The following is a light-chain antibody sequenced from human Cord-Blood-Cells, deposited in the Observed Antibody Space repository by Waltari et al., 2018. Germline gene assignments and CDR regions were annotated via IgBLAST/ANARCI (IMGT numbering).Light chain of an antibody. J-gene: IGLJ3*02. CDR1: TRDVGGYNY. CDR3: SSYTSSSTLGV. Sequence: QSALTQPASVSGYPGQSITISCTGTTRDVGGYNYVSWYQQHPGKAPKLMIYEVSNRPSGVSNRFSGSKSGNTASLTISGLQAEDEADYYCSSYTSSSTLGVFGGGTKLTVL. V-gene: IGLV2-14*01. CDR2: EVS.